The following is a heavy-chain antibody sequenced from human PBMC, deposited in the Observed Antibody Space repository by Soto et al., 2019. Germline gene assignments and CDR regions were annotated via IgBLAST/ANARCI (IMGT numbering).Heavy chain of an antibody. V-gene: IGHV1-69*01. J-gene: IGHJ4*02. Sequence: QVQLVQSGAEVKKPGSSVKVSCKASGGTFTTYPINWVRQAPGQGPEWMGGIIPMFGTTNYAQKCQGRVTITADESTSTAYMELSSLRSEDTAMYYCARQFTDGDYQYWGQGTLVTVSS. D-gene: IGHD4-17*01. CDR3: ARQFTDGDYQY. CDR2: IIPMFGTT. CDR1: GGTFTTYP.